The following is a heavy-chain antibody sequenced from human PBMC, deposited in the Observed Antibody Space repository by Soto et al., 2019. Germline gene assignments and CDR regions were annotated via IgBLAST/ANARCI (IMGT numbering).Heavy chain of an antibody. Sequence: QVQLVESGGGVVQPGRSLRLSCAASGFTFSSYGMHWVRQAPGKGLEWVAVISYDGSNKYYADSVKGRFTISRDNSKNTLYLQMNSLRAEDTAVYYCAKDPAKDSSGGSFSPYYFDYWGQGTLVTVSS. J-gene: IGHJ4*02. D-gene: IGHD6-19*01. CDR1: GFTFSSYG. CDR2: ISYDGSNK. V-gene: IGHV3-30*18. CDR3: AKDPAKDSSGGSFSPYYFDY.